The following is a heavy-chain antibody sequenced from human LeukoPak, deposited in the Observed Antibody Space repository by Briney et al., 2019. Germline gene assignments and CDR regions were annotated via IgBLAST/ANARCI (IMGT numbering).Heavy chain of an antibody. D-gene: IGHD3-3*01. CDR1: GGSIRGYY. CDR3: ARHGRRFLDH. V-gene: IGHV4-59*08. CDR2: ISYSGNT. Sequence: SETLSLTCSVSGGSIRGYYWSWIRQSPGKGLEWIGYISYSGNTNYNPSLKSRVTISVDTSKGHFSLKLSSVTAADTAVYYCARHGRRFLDHWGQGTLVTVSS. J-gene: IGHJ4*02.